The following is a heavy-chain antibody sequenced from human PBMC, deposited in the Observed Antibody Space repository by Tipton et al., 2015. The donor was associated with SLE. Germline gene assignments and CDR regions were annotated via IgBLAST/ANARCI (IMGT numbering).Heavy chain of an antibody. D-gene: IGHD2-8*01. J-gene: IGHJ4*02. Sequence: TLSLTCTVSGGSISNYYWSWIRQPPGKGLEWIGYIYFSGSANYNPSLKSRVTISLDTSKNQFSLKLSSVTAADTAVYYCARGSCSDGVCYIDYWGQGTLVTVSS. CDR1: GGSISNYY. CDR3: ARGSCSDGVCYIDY. CDR2: IYFSGSA. V-gene: IGHV4-59*01.